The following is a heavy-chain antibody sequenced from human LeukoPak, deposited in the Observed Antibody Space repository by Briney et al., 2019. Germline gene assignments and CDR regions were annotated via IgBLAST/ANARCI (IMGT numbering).Heavy chain of an antibody. CDR2: INHSGST. CDR3: ASNNYDSSGYFF. V-gene: IGHV4-34*01. J-gene: IGHJ4*02. CDR1: GGSFSGYY. Sequence: SETLSLTCAVYGGSFSGYYWSWIRQPPGKGLEWIGEINHSGSTYHNPSFKSRVTISVDTSKNQFSLKLSSVTAADTAVYYCASNNYDSSGYFFWGQGTLVTVSS. D-gene: IGHD3-22*01.